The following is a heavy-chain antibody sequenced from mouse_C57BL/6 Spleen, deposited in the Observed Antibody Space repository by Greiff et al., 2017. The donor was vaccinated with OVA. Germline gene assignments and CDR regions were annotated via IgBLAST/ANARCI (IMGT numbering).Heavy chain of an antibody. V-gene: IGHV1-54*01. Sequence: QVQLQQSGAELVRPGTSVKVSCKASGYAFTNYLIEWVKQRPGQGLEWIGVINPGSGGTNYNEKFKGKATLTADKSSSTAYMQLSSLTSEDSAVYFCARENYFDYWGQGTTLTVSS. CDR1: GYAFTNYL. CDR2: INPGSGGT. J-gene: IGHJ2*01. CDR3: ARENYFDY.